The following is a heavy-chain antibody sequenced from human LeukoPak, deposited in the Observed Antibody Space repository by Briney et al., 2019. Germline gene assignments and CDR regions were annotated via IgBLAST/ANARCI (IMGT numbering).Heavy chain of an antibody. CDR2: IDPDGSDI. D-gene: IGHD3-22*01. V-gene: IGHV3-7*02. J-gene: IGHJ4*02. Sequence: GGSLRVSCAVSGLTTRNSWMSWVRQAPGRGLEWVANIDPDGSDIYYVDSVKGRFTVSRDNAKNSLYLQMNSLRAEDTAVYYCAKKGGGRRWLFDYWGQGTLVTVSS. CDR1: GLTTRNSW. CDR3: AKKGGGRRWLFDY.